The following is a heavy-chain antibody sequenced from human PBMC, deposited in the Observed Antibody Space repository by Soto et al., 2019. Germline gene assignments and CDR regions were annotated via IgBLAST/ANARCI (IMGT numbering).Heavy chain of an antibody. Sequence: EVQLLESGGGLVQPGGSLRLSCAASGFTFSSYAMSWVRQAPGKGLEWVSAISGSGGSTYYADSVKGRFTISRDNSKNPLYLQMNSLRAEDTAVYYCAKDPLVTRLELQKPNYYFDYWGQGSLVTVSS. CDR2: ISGSGGST. CDR3: AKDPLVTRLELQKPNYYFDY. J-gene: IGHJ4*02. D-gene: IGHD1-7*01. CDR1: GFTFSSYA. V-gene: IGHV3-23*01.